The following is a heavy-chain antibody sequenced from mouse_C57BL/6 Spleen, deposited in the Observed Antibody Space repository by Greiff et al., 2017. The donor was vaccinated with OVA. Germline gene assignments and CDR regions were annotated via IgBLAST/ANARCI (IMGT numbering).Heavy chain of an antibody. CDR2: IYPGSGST. CDR1: GYTFTSYW. Sequence: QVQLKQPGAELVKPGASVKMSCKASGYTFTSYWITWVKQRPGQGLEWIGDIYPGSGSTNYNEKFKSKATLTVDTSSSTAYMQLSSLTSEDSAVYYCARDYYGSSYGYFDVWGTGTTVTVSS. J-gene: IGHJ1*03. V-gene: IGHV1-55*01. D-gene: IGHD1-1*01. CDR3: ARDYYGSSYGYFDV.